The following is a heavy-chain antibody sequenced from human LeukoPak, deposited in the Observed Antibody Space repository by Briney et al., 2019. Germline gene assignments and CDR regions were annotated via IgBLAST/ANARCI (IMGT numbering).Heavy chain of an antibody. CDR1: GYTFASYD. Sequence: ALVKVSCKASGYTFASYDINWVRQATGQGLEWMGWMNPNSGNTGYAQKFQGRVTMTRNTSISTAYMELSSLRSEDTAVYYCARGSFVVVPAASFDPWGQGTLVTVSS. D-gene: IGHD2-2*01. V-gene: IGHV1-8*01. CDR3: ARGSFVVVPAASFDP. J-gene: IGHJ5*02. CDR2: MNPNSGNT.